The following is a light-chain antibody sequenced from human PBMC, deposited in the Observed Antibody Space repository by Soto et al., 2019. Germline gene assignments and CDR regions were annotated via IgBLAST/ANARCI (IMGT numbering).Light chain of an antibody. Sequence: PGQSITISCTGTSSDVGGYNYVSWYQQHPGKAPKFMIYDVSNRPSGVSNRFSGSKSGNTAPLTISGLQAEDEADYYCSSYTTSNTRQIVFGTGTKVTVL. CDR3: SSYTTSNTRQIV. CDR1: SSDVGGYNY. V-gene: IGLV2-14*04. J-gene: IGLJ1*01. CDR2: DVS.